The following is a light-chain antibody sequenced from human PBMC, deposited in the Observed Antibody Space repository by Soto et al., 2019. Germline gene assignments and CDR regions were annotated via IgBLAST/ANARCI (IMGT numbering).Light chain of an antibody. CDR2: DVS. CDR3: SSYTSSSTEV. J-gene: IGLJ1*01. Sequence: QSVLTQPASLSGALGQSITISFTGTSSDVGGYNYVSWYQQHPGKAPKLMIDDVSNRPSGVSNRFSGSKSGNTASLTISGLQAEDEADYYCSSYTSSSTEVFGTGTKVTV. CDR1: SSDVGGYNY. V-gene: IGLV2-14*01.